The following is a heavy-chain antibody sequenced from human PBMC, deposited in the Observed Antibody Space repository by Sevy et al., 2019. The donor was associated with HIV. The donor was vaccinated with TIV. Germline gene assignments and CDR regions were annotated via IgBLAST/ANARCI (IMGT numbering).Heavy chain of an antibody. V-gene: IGHV7-4-1*01. CDR3: ARAHYNYFDT. J-gene: IGHJ4*02. Sequence: ASLKVSCKGSGYTFTNYGLIWVRQAPGHGLEYMGRINTNSGNPTFAPGFAGRFVFSLDTSVSTAFLQIDSLKAEDTALYYCARAHYNYFDTWGQGSLATVSS. CDR2: INTNSGNP. D-gene: IGHD3-9*01. CDR1: GYTFTNYG.